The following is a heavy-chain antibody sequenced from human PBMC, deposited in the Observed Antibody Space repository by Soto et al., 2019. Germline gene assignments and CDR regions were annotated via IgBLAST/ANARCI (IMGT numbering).Heavy chain of an antibody. Sequence: EVQLVESGGGLAQPGGTLRLSCAASGFTFSSYWMHWVRQVPGKGLVWVSRINSDGSDTDYADSVKGRFTISRDNAKNTLYLQMNSLRAEDTAVYHCVRDQPAEEKLFDHWGQGTLVTVSS. V-gene: IGHV3-74*01. CDR1: GFTFSSYW. J-gene: IGHJ4*02. CDR2: INSDGSDT. CDR3: VRDQPAEEKLFDH.